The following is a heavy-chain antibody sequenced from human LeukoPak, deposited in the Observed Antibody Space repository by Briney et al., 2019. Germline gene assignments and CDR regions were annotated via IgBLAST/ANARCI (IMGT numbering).Heavy chain of an antibody. J-gene: IGHJ6*02. CDR1: GGSISSYY. V-gene: IGHV4-59*01. Sequence: PSETLSLTCTVSGGSISSYYWRWIRQPPGKGLEWIGCIYYSGSTNYNPSLKSRVTISVDTSKNQFSLKLSSVTAADTAVYYCARNTYYYGSGTYYYYGMDVWGQGTTVTVSS. CDR3: ARNTYYYGSGTYYYYGMDV. D-gene: IGHD3-10*01. CDR2: IYYSGST.